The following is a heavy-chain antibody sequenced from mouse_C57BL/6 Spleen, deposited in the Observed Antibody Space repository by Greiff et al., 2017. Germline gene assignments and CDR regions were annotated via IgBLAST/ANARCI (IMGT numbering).Heavy chain of an antibody. J-gene: IGHJ1*03. CDR3: ARYKGGSSYWYFDV. CDR1: GFTFTDYY. V-gene: IGHV7-3*01. CDR2: IRNKANGYTT. D-gene: IGHD1-1*01. Sequence: EVKLMESGGGLVQPGGSLSLSCAASGFTFTDYYMSWVRQPPGKALEWLGFIRNKANGYTTEYSVSVKGRFTISRDNSQSILYLQMNAMRAEDSATYYWARYKGGSSYWYFDVWGTGTTVTVSS.